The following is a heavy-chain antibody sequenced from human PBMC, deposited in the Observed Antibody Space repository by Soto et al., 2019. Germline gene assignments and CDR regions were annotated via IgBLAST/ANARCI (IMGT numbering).Heavy chain of an antibody. Sequence: QITLKESGPTLVKPTQTLTLTCTFSGFSLSTSGVGVGWIRQPPGKALEWLALIYWDDDKRYSPSLKSRLTITKDTSKNQVVLTMTNMDPVDTATYYCAHRPVMGSGYAYSDYFDYWGQGTLVTVSS. CDR3: AHRPVMGSGYAYSDYFDY. D-gene: IGHD5-12*01. J-gene: IGHJ4*02. V-gene: IGHV2-5*02. CDR1: GFSLSTSGVG. CDR2: IYWDDDK.